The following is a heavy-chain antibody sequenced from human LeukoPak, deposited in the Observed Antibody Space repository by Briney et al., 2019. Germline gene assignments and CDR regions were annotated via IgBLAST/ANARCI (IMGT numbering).Heavy chain of an antibody. CDR2: ISYDGSNN. J-gene: IGHJ4*02. D-gene: IGHD3-3*01. CDR1: GFTFSSNA. Sequence: GGSLRLSYEVSGFTFSSNAMHWVRQAPGKGLEWVAVISYDGSNNKFADSVKGRFTVSRDNSKHTLYLHMNSLRSDDTAMYYCATGGKFDFWSGYHIDNWGQGTLVTVSS. CDR3: ATGGKFDFWSGYHIDN. V-gene: IGHV3-30*04.